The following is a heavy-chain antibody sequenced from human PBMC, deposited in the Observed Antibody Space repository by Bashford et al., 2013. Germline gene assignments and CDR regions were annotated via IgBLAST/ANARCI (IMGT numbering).Heavy chain of an antibody. Sequence: VRQAPGKGLEWVSSINSVGSDIYYADSVKGRFTISKDSAKNSMYLQMNSLRAEDTAVYFCARDINWSFDFWGQGTLVTVSS. J-gene: IGHJ4*02. D-gene: IGHD1-1*01. V-gene: IGHV3-21*01. CDR2: INSVGSDI. CDR3: ARDINWSFDF.